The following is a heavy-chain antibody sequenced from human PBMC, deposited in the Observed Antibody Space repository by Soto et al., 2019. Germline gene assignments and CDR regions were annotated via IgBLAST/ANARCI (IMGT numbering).Heavy chain of an antibody. CDR1: GYTFSDYY. Sequence: QVQLVQSGAEVRKPGASVKVSCKASGYTFSDYYIHWVRQAPGQGLEWMGWINPNSGGTKYAPKFQVGVTMTRDKSITTAYMELSRLRSGDTAVYYCSREPATAKPEGVDFWGQGTLVTVSS. D-gene: IGHD1-1*01. CDR2: INPNSGGT. J-gene: IGHJ4*02. V-gene: IGHV1-2*02. CDR3: SREPATAKPEGVDF.